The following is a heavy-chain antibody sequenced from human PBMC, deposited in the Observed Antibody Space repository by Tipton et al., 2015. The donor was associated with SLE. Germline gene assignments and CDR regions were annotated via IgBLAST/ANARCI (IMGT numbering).Heavy chain of an antibody. D-gene: IGHD2-2*02. Sequence: WIRQPPGKGLEWVGRIKRKSDGGTTDYAAPVKGRFTISRDDSKNTLYLQMNSLKTEDTAVYYCTTLGYCSSTSCYRYYFDYWGQGTLVTVSS. CDR2: IKRKSDGGTT. J-gene: IGHJ4*02. CDR3: TTLGYCSSTSCYRYYFDY. V-gene: IGHV3-15*01.